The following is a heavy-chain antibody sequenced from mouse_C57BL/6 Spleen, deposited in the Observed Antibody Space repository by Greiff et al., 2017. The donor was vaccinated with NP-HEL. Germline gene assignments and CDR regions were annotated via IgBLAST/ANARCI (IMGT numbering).Heavy chain of an antibody. CDR3: ARNYGRSYSWYFDV. CDR1: GYAFSSSW. Sequence: QVQLQQSGPELVKPGASVKISCKASGYAFSSSWMNWVKQRPGKGLEWIGRIYPGDGDTNYNGKFKGKATLTADKSSSTAYMQLSSLTSEDSAVYFCARNYGRSYSWYFDVWGTGTTVTVSS. D-gene: IGHD1-1*01. J-gene: IGHJ1*03. V-gene: IGHV1-82*01. CDR2: IYPGDGDT.